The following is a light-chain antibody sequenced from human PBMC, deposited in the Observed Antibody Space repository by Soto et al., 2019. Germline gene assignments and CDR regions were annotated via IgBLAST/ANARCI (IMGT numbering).Light chain of an antibody. J-gene: IGLJ7*01. Sequence: QSVLTQPPSASGTPGQRVAISCSGSSSNIGSNSVNWFQQLPGTAPKLIIYSNNQRPSGVPDRISGSKSGTSASLAISGLQSEDEADYYCAAWDDSLNGAVFGGGTLLTVL. CDR1: SSNIGSNS. CDR2: SNN. CDR3: AAWDDSLNGAV. V-gene: IGLV1-44*01.